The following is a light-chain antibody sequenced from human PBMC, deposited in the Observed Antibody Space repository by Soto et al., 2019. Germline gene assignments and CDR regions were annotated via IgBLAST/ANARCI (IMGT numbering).Light chain of an antibody. CDR1: QTVSITY. V-gene: IGKV3-15*01. CDR2: GAS. Sequence: TQSPGTLSLPPGESATLSCRASQTVSITYLTWYQQKPGQAPRLLIFGASTRATGIPARFSGSGSGTEFTLTISSLQSEDFAVYYCQQYNNWPITFGQGTRLEIK. CDR3: QQYNNWPIT. J-gene: IGKJ5*01.